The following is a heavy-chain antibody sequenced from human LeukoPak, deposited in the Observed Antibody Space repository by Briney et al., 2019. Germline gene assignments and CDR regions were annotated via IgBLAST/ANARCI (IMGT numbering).Heavy chain of an antibody. Sequence: PGGSLRLSCAASGFTFSNYGMHWVRQAPGKGLEWVAFIRYDGSDKYYADSVKGRFTISRDNSKNTVYLQINSLRAEDTAVHHCAEDRGNWNYFDHWGQGSLVTVSS. J-gene: IGHJ4*02. V-gene: IGHV3-30*02. D-gene: IGHD1-20*01. CDR1: GFTFSNYG. CDR3: AEDRGNWNYFDH. CDR2: IRYDGSDK.